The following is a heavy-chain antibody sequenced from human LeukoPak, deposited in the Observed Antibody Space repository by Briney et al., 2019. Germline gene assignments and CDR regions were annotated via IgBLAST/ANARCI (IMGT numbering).Heavy chain of an antibody. J-gene: IGHJ4*02. CDR1: GGTFSSYA. Sequence: GASVKVSCKASGGTFSSYAISWVRQAPGQGLEWMGRIIPILGIANYAQKFQGRVTMTRNTSISTAYMELSSLRSEDTAVYYCARGRLYCSSTSCYFYWGQGTLVTVSS. V-gene: IGHV1-69*04. D-gene: IGHD2-2*01. CDR3: ARGRLYCSSTSCYFY. CDR2: IIPILGIA.